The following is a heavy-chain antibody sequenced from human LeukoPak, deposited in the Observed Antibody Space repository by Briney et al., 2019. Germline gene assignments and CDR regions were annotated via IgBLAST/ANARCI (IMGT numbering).Heavy chain of an antibody. V-gene: IGHV3-23*01. CDR3: AKERTFGAHWYFDL. CDR2: IGGSGDNT. CDR1: GFTFSRYA. Sequence: PGGSLRLSCAASGFTFSRYAMSWVRQAPGKGVEWVSTIGGSGDNTYYADSVKGRVTISRDNSKNTVYLQMKSLRAEDTAVYYCAKERTFGAHWYFDLWGRGTLVTVSS. D-gene: IGHD3-10*01. J-gene: IGHJ2*01.